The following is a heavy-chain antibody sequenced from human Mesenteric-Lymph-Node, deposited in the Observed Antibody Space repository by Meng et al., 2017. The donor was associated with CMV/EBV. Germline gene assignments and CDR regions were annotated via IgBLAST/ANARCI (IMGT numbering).Heavy chain of an antibody. CDR3: AKDLVAIGSHLKYYYGMDV. J-gene: IGHJ6*02. CDR1: GFTFSGSA. Sequence: GESLKISCAASGFTFSGSAMHWVRQASGKGLEWVGRIRSKANSYATAYAASVKGRFTISRDDSKNTLYLQMNSLRAEDTAVYYCAKDLVAIGSHLKYYYGMDVWGQGTTVTVSS. CDR2: IRSKANSYAT. D-gene: IGHD5-12*01. V-gene: IGHV3-73*01.